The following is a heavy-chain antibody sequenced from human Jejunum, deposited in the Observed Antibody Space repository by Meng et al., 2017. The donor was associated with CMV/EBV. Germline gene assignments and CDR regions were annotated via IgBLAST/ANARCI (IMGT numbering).Heavy chain of an antibody. CDR3: AASSSSWYQNWFDP. V-gene: IGHV1-18*01. J-gene: IGHJ5*02. CDR2: ISTYNGHA. D-gene: IGHD6-13*01. CDR1: GYTFTDYS. Sequence: VQLGQAGTEVKKPGASVKLSCKTSGYTFTDYSLNWVRQAPGQGLEWMGWISTYNGHANYAQKLQGRVTMTTDTSTSTAYMELRSLRSDDTAVYYCAASSSSWYQNWFDPWGQGTLVTVSS.